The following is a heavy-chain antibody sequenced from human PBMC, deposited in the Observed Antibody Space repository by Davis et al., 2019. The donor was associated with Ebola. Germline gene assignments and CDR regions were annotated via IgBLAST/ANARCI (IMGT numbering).Heavy chain of an antibody. CDR3: GREGRDYFDSSGRHAYYFYAIDV. Sequence: SLKISCAVSGFTFDDYSMNWVRQAPGKGLDWVAGLNWNIKNIFYAYSLKVRFPISRDSATNSLYLQMNNLRPEDTALYYCGREGRDYFDSSGRHAYYFYAIDVWGQGTTVTVSS. V-gene: IGHV3-9*01. CDR1: GFTFDDYS. D-gene: IGHD3-22*01. J-gene: IGHJ6*02. CDR2: LNWNIKNI.